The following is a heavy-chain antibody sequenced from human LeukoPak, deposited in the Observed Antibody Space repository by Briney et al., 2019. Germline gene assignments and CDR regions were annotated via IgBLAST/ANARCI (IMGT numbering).Heavy chain of an antibody. Sequence: VASVKVSCKASGYTLTSYDINWVRQATGQGLEWMGWMNPNSGNTGYAQKFQGRVTMTRNTSISTAYMELSSLRSEDTAVYYCARKRWDSSGYYYFDYWGQGTLVTVSS. CDR3: ARKRWDSSGYYYFDY. CDR1: GYTLTSYD. J-gene: IGHJ4*02. D-gene: IGHD3-22*01. V-gene: IGHV1-8*01. CDR2: MNPNSGNT.